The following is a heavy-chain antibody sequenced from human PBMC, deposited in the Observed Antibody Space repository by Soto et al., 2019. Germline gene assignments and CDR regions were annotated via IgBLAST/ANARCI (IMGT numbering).Heavy chain of an antibody. V-gene: IGHV1-18*04. Sequence: ASVKVSCKASGCTFTSHGISWVRQAPGQGLEWMGWISGYNGNTNYAQNLQGRVTMTTDTSTSTAYMDLRSLRSDDTAVYYCARDRSVATTLYGMDVWGQGTTVTVSS. D-gene: IGHD1-1*01. J-gene: IGHJ6*02. CDR1: GCTFTSHG. CDR2: ISGYNGNT. CDR3: ARDRSVATTLYGMDV.